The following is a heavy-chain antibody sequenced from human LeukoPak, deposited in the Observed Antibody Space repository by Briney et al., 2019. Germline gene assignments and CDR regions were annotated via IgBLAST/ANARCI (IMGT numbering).Heavy chain of an antibody. CDR3: ARDTGVSKMVRGVKSWFDP. D-gene: IGHD3-10*01. CDR1: GFPFSSYG. CDR2: IPYDGSDK. J-gene: IGHJ5*02. Sequence: GGSLRLSCAASGFPFSSYGMHWVRQAPGKGLEWVAFIPYDGSDKFYADSVKGRFTISRDNSKNTLYLQMNSLRAEDTAVYYCARDTGVSKMVRGVKSWFDPWGQGTLVTVSS. V-gene: IGHV3-30*02.